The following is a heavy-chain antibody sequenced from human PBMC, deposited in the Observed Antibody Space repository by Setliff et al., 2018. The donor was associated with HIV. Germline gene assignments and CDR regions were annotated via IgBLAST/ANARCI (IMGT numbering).Heavy chain of an antibody. Sequence: ASVKVSCKASGYTSTSHTIHWVRQAPGQGLEWMGWINTGNGNTKYSQKFQDRVTITRDTSASTGYMEVNSLRPEDTAVYYCARDRIPKRGYTYREPDFDSWGQGTLFTVSS. V-gene: IGHV1-3*04. CDR3: ARDRIPKRGYTYREPDFDS. CDR2: INTGNGNT. D-gene: IGHD3-16*02. J-gene: IGHJ4*02. CDR1: GYTSTSHT.